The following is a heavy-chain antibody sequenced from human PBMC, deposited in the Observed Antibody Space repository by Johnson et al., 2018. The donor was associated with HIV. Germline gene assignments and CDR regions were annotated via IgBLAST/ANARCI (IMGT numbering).Heavy chain of an antibody. D-gene: IGHD4-11*01. Sequence: VLLVESGGGLVQPGGSLRLSCAASGFTVSRNYMSWVRQAPGKGLEWVSVIYSGGSTYYADSVKGRFTISRDNSKNTLYLQMNSLRPEDTAVYYCAKVRSRWTTFDDAFDIWGQGTLVTVSS. CDR1: GFTVSRNY. CDR3: AKVRSRWTTFDDAFDI. J-gene: IGHJ3*02. V-gene: IGHV3-66*02. CDR2: IYSGGST.